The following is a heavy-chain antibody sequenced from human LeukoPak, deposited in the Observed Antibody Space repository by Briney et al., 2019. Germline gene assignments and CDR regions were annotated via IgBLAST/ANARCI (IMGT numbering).Heavy chain of an antibody. J-gene: IGHJ4*02. CDR3: SRDRLGGLDY. V-gene: IGHV3-30*02. Sequence: SGGSLRLSCAASGFTFSSYGMHWVRQAPGKGLEWVAFIRYDGSNKYYADSVKGRFTISRDNAKNSVYLQMNTLRPEDTAVYYCSRDRLGGLDYWGQGTLVTVSS. D-gene: IGHD5-12*01. CDR1: GFTFSSYG. CDR2: IRYDGSNK.